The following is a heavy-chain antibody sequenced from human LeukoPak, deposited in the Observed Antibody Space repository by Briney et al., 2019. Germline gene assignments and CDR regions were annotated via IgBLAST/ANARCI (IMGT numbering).Heavy chain of an antibody. V-gene: IGHV3-74*01. CDR2: INSDGSST. CDR1: GFTFRSYW. Sequence: GGSLRLSCAASGFTFRSYWMHWVRQAPGKGLVWVSRINSDGSSTSYADSVKGRFTISRDNAKNTLYLQMNSLRAEDTAVYYCARAGDWNGVDYFDYWGQGTLVTVSS. CDR3: ARAGDWNGVDYFDY. D-gene: IGHD1-1*01. J-gene: IGHJ4*02.